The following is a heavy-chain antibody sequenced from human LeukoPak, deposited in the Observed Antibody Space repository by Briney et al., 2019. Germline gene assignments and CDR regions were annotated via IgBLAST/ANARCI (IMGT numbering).Heavy chain of an antibody. CDR2: TSYDGTNK. Sequence: PGGSLRLSCAASGFNFRDSAMHWVRQPPGKGLEGVAVTSYDGTNKYYADSVKGRFTISRDNSKNTLYLQMNSLRLEDTGVYYCAADYGDYVSPSDWGQGTLVTVS. D-gene: IGHD4-17*01. CDR3: AADYGDYVSPSD. V-gene: IGHV3-30*04. J-gene: IGHJ4*02. CDR1: GFNFRDSA.